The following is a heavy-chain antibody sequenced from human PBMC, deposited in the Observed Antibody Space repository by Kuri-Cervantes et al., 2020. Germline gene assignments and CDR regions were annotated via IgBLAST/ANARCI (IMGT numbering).Heavy chain of an antibody. D-gene: IGHD1-14*01. CDR1: GFTFSSYA. V-gene: IGHV3-30-3*01. CDR2: ISYDGSNK. CDR3: ARGRRRNGEAEYNWFDP. Sequence: GESLRLSCAASGFTFSSYAMHWVRQAPGKGLKWVAVISYDGSNKYYADSVKGRFTISRDNSKNTLYLQMNSLRAEDTAVYYCARGRRRNGEAEYNWFDPWGQGTLVTVSS. J-gene: IGHJ5*02.